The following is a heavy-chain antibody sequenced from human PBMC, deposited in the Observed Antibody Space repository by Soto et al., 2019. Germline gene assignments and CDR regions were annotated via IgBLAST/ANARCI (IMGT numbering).Heavy chain of an antibody. CDR1: GGSISSSNW. J-gene: IGHJ6*02. D-gene: IGHD3-9*01. CDR2: IYHSGST. V-gene: IGHV4-4*02. Sequence: PSETLSLTCAVSGGSISSSNWWSWVRQPPGKGLEWIGEIYHSGSTNYNPSLKSRVTISVDKSKNQFSLKLSSVTAADTAVYYCARAYYDILTAQEEEDYYYYGMDVLGQGTTVTVSS. CDR3: ARAYYDILTAQEEEDYYYYGMDV.